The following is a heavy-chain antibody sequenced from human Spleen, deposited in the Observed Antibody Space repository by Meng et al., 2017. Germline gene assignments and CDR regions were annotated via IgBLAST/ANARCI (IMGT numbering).Heavy chain of an antibody. D-gene: IGHD3-22*01. V-gene: IGHV3-33*01. CDR3: AGDLGVIVVVKGAFDI. CDR2: IWSDGHNK. Sequence: GGSLRLSCAASGFTFSSLCMHWVRQAPGKGLEWVAVIWSDGHNKFYADSVKGRFTISRDNSKNTLYLEMNSLRAEDTAVYYCAGDLGVIVVVKGAFDIWGQGTMVTVSS. J-gene: IGHJ3*02. CDR1: GFTFSSLC.